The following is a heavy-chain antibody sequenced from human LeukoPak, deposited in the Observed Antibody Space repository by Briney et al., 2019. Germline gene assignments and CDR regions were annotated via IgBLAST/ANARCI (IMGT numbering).Heavy chain of an antibody. J-gene: IGHJ2*01. Sequence: SETLSLTCTVSGGSISSYYWSWIRQPPGKGLEWIGYIHYSGSTHYNPSLKSRVTISVDTSKNQFSLKLSSVTAADTAVYYCARPPVVVTAADWYFDLWGRGTLVTVSS. CDR3: ARPPVVVTAADWYFDL. CDR1: GGSISSYY. V-gene: IGHV4-59*08. CDR2: IHYSGST. D-gene: IGHD2-21*02.